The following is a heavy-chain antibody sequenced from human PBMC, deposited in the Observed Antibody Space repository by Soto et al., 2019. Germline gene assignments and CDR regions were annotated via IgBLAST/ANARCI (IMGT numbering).Heavy chain of an antibody. V-gene: IGHV3-48*02. D-gene: IGHD1-20*01. CDR3: ARDGYNWNDKGDYNWFDP. CDR1: GFTFSSYS. J-gene: IGHJ5*02. Sequence: GGSLRLSCAASGFTFSSYSMNWVRQAPGKGLEWVSYISSSSSTIYYADSVKGRFTISRDNAKNSLYLQMNSLRDEDTAVYYCARDGYNWNDKGDYNWFDPWGQGTLVTVSS. CDR2: ISSSSSTI.